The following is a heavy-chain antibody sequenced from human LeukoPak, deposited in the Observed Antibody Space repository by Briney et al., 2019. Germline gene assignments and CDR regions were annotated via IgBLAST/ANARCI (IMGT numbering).Heavy chain of an antibody. CDR1: GYTFTSYG. Sequence: ASVKVSCKASGYTFTSYGISWVRQAPGQGLEWMGWINPNSGGTNYAQKFQGRVTMTRDTSISTAYMELSRLRSDDTAVYYCARGVVVVAASNWFDPWGQGTLVTVSS. CDR3: ARGVVVVAASNWFDP. CDR2: INPNSGGT. J-gene: IGHJ5*02. D-gene: IGHD2-15*01. V-gene: IGHV1-2*02.